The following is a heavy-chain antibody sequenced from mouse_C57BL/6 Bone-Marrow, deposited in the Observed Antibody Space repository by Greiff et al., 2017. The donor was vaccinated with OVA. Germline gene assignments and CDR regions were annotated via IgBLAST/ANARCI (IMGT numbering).Heavy chain of an antibody. Sequence: EVKLMESGGGLVQPGGSLKLSCAASGFTFSDYYMYWVRQTPEKRLEWVAYISNGGGSTYYPDTVKGRFTISRDNAKNTLYLQMSRLKSEDTAMYYCANYDGSSPFAYWGQGTLVTVSA. CDR1: GFTFSDYY. CDR2: ISNGGGST. D-gene: IGHD1-1*01. V-gene: IGHV5-12*01. J-gene: IGHJ3*01. CDR3: ANYDGSSPFAY.